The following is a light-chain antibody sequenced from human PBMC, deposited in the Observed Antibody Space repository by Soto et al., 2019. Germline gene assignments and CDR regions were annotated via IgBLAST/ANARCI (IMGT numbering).Light chain of an antibody. CDR3: QQYNNWPRT. CDR2: GAS. V-gene: IGKV3-15*01. Sequence: IVMTQSPSTLSVSPGERATLSCRASQSVSSNLAWYQQRPGQAPRLVIYGASTRATGIPARFSGGGSGTDLTITISSLQPEDGEVYYCQQYNNWPRTFGQGTKVDIK. J-gene: IGKJ1*01. CDR1: QSVSSN.